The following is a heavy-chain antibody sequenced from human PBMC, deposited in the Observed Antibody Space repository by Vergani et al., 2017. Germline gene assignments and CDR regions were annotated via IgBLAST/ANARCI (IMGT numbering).Heavy chain of an antibody. D-gene: IGHD3-22*01. J-gene: IGHJ4*02. CDR3: ARGALGNYYDSSGISDY. V-gene: IGHV1-69*13. CDR2: IIPIFGTA. CDR1: GGTFSSYA. Sequence: QVQLVQSGAEVKKPGASVKVSCKASGGTFSSYAISWVRQAPGQGLEWMGRIIPIFGTANYAQKFQGRVTITADESTSTAYMGLSRLRSDDTAVYYGARGALGNYYDSSGISDYWGQGTLVTVSS.